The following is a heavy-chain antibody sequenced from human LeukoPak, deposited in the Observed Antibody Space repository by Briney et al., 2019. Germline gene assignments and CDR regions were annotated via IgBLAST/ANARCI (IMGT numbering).Heavy chain of an antibody. J-gene: IGHJ3*02. D-gene: IGHD3-22*01. CDR3: AKRITMIVVVILAFDI. Sequence: GGSLRLSCAASGFTFSSYARSWVRQAPGKGLEWVSAISGCGGSTYYADSVKGRFTISRDNSKNTLYLQMNSLRAEDTAVYYCAKRITMIVVVILAFDIWGQGTMVTVSS. CDR2: ISGCGGST. CDR1: GFTFSSYA. V-gene: IGHV3-23*01.